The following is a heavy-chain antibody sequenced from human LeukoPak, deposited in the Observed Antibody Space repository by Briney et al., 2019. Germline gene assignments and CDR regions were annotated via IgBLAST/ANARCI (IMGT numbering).Heavy chain of an antibody. CDR3: ARSDVLRYPFDL. CDR1: GFTFSSYA. D-gene: IGHD3-9*01. V-gene: IGHV3-30*01. Sequence: PGGSLRLSCAASGFTFSSYAMHWVRQAPGKGLEWVAVISYDGSNKYYADSVKGRFTISRDNSKNTLYLQMNSLGAEDTAVYYCARSDVLRYPFDLWGQGTLVTVSS. J-gene: IGHJ5*02. CDR2: ISYDGSNK.